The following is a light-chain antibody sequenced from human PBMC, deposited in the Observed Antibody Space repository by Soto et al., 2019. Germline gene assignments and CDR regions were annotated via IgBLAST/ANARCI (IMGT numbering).Light chain of an antibody. CDR1: QTFRNR. Sequence: EIVLTQSPVTLSLSPGQRPTLSCRASQTFRNRLAWYQQKPGQPPRLLIYYGDYRATDTPPRLSGSGSGTDFTLTISSLEPEDSSVYYCQQRNMWPITFGQGTRLET. V-gene: IGKV3-11*01. CDR2: YGD. CDR3: QQRNMWPIT. J-gene: IGKJ5*01.